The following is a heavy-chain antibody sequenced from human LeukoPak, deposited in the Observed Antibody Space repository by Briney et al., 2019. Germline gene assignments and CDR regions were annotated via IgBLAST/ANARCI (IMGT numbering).Heavy chain of an antibody. CDR3: ARVTGILWFGELSPSPYYYYGMDV. CDR2: ISAYNGNT. V-gene: IGHV1-18*01. J-gene: IGHJ6*02. D-gene: IGHD3-10*01. Sequence: GASVKVSCKASGHTFTSYGISWVRQAPGQGLEWMGWISAYNGNTNYAQKLQGRVTMTTDTSTSTAYMELRSLRSGDTAVYYCARVTGILWFGELSPSPYYYYGMDVWGQGTTVTVSS. CDR1: GHTFTSYG.